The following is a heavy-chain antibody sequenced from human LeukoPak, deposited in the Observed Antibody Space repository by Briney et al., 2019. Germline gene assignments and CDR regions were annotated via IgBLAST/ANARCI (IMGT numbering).Heavy chain of an antibody. CDR1: GYTFTSYG. J-gene: IGHJ5*02. CDR2: ISAYNGNT. Sequence: ASVKVSCKASGYTFTSYGISWVRQAPGQGLEWMGWISAYNGNTNYAQKLQGRVTITTNTSTSTAYMELRSLKSDDTAVYYCGVYDLPFDPWGQGTLVTVSS. CDR3: GVYDLPFDP. V-gene: IGHV1-18*01. D-gene: IGHD2-8*01.